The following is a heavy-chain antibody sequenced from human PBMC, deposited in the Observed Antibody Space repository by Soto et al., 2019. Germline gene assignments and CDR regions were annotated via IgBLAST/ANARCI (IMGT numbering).Heavy chain of an antibody. Sequence: GGSLGLSCAASGVTLRISGMHWFRKDPGKGLEWVAVISYDGSNKYYADSVKGRFTISRDNSKNTLYPQMNSLRAEDTAVYYCAKGHLGYCSGGSCYSSDYFDYSGQGTLVTVSS. J-gene: IGHJ4*02. D-gene: IGHD2-15*01. CDR3: AKGHLGYCSGGSCYSSDYFDY. CDR1: GVTLRISG. V-gene: IGHV3-30*18. CDR2: ISYDGSNK.